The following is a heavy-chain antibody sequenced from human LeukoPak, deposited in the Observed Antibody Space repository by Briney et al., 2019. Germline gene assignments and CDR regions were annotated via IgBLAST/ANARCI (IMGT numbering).Heavy chain of an antibody. CDR3: LLENDYSNRIDY. D-gene: IGHD4-11*01. CDR2: IRSKAYGGTT. CDR1: GFTFGDYA. V-gene: IGHV3-49*03. Sequence: GGSLRLSCTASGFTFGDYAMSWFRQAPGKGLEWVGFIRSKAYGGTTEYAASVKGRFTISRDDSKSIAYLQMNSLKTEDTAVYYCLLENDYSNRIDYWGQGTLVTVSS. J-gene: IGHJ4*02.